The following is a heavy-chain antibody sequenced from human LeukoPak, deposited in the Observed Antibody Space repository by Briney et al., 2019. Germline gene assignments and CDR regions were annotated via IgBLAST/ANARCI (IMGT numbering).Heavy chain of an antibody. CDR2: IKSKTDGGTT. Sequence: GGSLRLSCAASGFTFSNAWMSWVRQAPGKGLEWVGRIKSKTDGGTTDYAAPVKGRFTISRDDSKNTLYLQMNSLKTEDTAVYYCTTGPYYDILTGYYNPEYWGQGTLVTVSS. CDR1: GFTFSNAW. D-gene: IGHD3-9*01. J-gene: IGHJ4*02. V-gene: IGHV3-15*01. CDR3: TTGPYYDILTGYYNPEY.